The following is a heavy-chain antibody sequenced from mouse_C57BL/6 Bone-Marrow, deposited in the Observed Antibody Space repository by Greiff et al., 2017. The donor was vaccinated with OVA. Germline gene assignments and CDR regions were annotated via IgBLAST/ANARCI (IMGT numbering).Heavy chain of an antibody. Sequence: QVQLQQPGAELVRPGTSVKLSCKASGYTFTSYWMHWVKQRPGQGLEWIGVIDPSDSYPNYNQKFKGKATLTVDTSSSTAYMQLSSLTSEDSAVYYCARPFYYSNYVDYWGQGTTLTVSS. CDR3: ARPFYYSNYVDY. J-gene: IGHJ2*01. V-gene: IGHV1-59*01. CDR2: IDPSDSYP. D-gene: IGHD2-5*01. CDR1: GYTFTSYW.